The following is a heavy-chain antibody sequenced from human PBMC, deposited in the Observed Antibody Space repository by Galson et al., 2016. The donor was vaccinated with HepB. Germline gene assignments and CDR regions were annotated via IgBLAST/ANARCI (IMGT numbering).Heavy chain of an antibody. Sequence: QSGAEVKEPGESLRISCETSGYDFASLWIAWVRQKPGKGLEWMGMIFPDDSDTKYNPPFQGLAIISADKSINTTFLQWSSLKASDTAMYYCARPGSNNGLDDWGQGTPVSVS. CDR2: IFPDDSDT. J-gene: IGHJ4*01. V-gene: IGHV5-51*01. CDR1: GYDFASLW. D-gene: IGHD2-8*01. CDR3: ARPGSNNGLDD.